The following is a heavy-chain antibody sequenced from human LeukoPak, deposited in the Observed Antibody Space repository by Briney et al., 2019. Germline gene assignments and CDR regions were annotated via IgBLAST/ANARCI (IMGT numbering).Heavy chain of an antibody. CDR3: ARRTGYSNFDY. V-gene: IGHV5-51*01. CDR1: GYIFSSYW. Sequence: GESLKISCKGSGYIFSSYWIGWVRQMPGKGLEWMGIIYPGDSDTRYSPSFQGQVTISADKSISTAFLQWSSLKASDTAIYYCARRTGYSNFDYWGRGVLVTVSS. CDR2: IYPGDSDT. J-gene: IGHJ4*02. D-gene: IGHD5-24*01.